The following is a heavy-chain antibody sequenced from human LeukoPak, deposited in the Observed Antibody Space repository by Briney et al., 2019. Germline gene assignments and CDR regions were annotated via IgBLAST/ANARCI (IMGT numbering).Heavy chain of an antibody. CDR1: GGSISSGGYY. D-gene: IGHD2-2*01. CDR3: ARDQSAAKYYYYGMDV. V-gene: IGHV4-31*03. CDR2: IYYSGST. J-gene: IGHJ6*02. Sequence: SQTLSLTCTVSGGSISSGGYYWSWIRQHPGKGLEWIGYIYYSGSTYYNPSLKSRVTTSVDTSKNQFSLKLSSVTAADTAVYYCARDQSAAKYYYYGMDVWGQGTTVTVSS.